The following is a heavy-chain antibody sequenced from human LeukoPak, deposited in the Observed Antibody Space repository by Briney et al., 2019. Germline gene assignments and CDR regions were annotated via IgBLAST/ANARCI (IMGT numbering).Heavy chain of an antibody. V-gene: IGHV3-64D*06. CDR3: VKGPGYYYGSGSLIN. CDR1: GFTFSSYA. J-gene: IGHJ4*02. CDR2: ISSNGGST. D-gene: IGHD3-10*01. Sequence: GGSLRLSCSASGFTFSSYAMHWVRQAPGKGLEYVSAISSNGGSTYYADSVKGRFTISRDNSKNTLYLQMSSLRAEDTAVYYCVKGPGYYYGSGSLINWGQGTLVTVSS.